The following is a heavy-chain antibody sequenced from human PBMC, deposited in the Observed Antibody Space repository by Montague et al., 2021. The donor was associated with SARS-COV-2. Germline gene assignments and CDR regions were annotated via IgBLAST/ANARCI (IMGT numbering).Heavy chain of an antibody. Sequence: SLRLSWAASGFPFNTYGMSWVRQAPGQGLEWVSCISGSGGTYYAGSVKGRFAISRDTSNNTLYLQMNSLRAEDTAIYYCAKQRGTITTTFDYWGQGSLVTVSS. CDR2: ISGSGGT. D-gene: IGHD1-1*01. V-gene: IGHV3-23*01. J-gene: IGHJ4*02. CDR1: GFPFNTYG. CDR3: AKQRGTITTTFDY.